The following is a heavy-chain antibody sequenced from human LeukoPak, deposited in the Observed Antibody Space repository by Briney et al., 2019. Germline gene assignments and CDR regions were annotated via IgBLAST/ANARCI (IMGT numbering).Heavy chain of an antibody. D-gene: IGHD3-22*01. CDR2: IYPGDSDT. Sequence: HGESLKISCKGSGYSFTSYWIGWVRQMPGKGLEWMGIIYPGDSDTRYSPSFQGQVTISADKSISTAYLQWSSLKASDTAMYYCARATYYYDSSGYEDAFDIWGQGTMVTVSS. CDR3: ARATYYYDSSGYEDAFDI. CDR1: GYSFTSYW. V-gene: IGHV5-51*01. J-gene: IGHJ3*02.